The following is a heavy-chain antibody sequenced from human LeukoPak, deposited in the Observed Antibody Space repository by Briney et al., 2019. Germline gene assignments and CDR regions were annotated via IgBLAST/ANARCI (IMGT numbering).Heavy chain of an antibody. CDR3: ARLSPTVTGHNYFDY. J-gene: IGHJ4*02. D-gene: IGHD4-17*01. Sequence: GGSLRLSCAASGFTFSDHYMDRVRQAPGKGLEWVGRSRNKAKSYTTEYAASVKGRFTVSRDDSKNSLYLQMNSLKTEDTAVYYCARLSPTVTGHNYFDYWGQGTLVAVSS. CDR2: SRNKAKSYTT. V-gene: IGHV3-72*01. CDR1: GFTFSDHY.